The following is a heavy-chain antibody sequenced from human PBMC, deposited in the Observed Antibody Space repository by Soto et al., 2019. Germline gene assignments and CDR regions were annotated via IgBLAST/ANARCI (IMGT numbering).Heavy chain of an antibody. CDR3: TRVSRSQPIDS. Sequence: GGSLRLSCAASGFAFATSWMKWVRQAPGKGLEYVANIKEDGSEKYYVDSVKGRFTISRDNVKNSLFLQMNSLKAEDTAIYYCTRVSRSQPIDSWGQGTLVTVSS. J-gene: IGHJ4*02. CDR1: GFAFATSW. CDR2: IKEDGSEK. D-gene: IGHD5-18*01. V-gene: IGHV3-7*01.